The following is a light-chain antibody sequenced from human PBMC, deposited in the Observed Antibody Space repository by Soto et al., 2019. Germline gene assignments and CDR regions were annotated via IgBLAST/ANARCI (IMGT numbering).Light chain of an antibody. CDR2: DVN. CDR3: TSYTTSSTYV. J-gene: IGLJ1*01. Sequence: QSVLTQPASVSGSPGQPIAISCTGTSSDVGFYNYVSWYQQHPGKAPKLMVYDVNNRPSGVSNRFSGSKSGNTASLTISGLQAEDEADYYCTSYTTSSTYVFGTGTKVTVL. CDR1: SSDVGFYNY. V-gene: IGLV2-14*03.